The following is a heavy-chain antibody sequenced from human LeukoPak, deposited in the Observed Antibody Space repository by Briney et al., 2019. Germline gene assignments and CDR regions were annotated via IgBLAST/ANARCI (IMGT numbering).Heavy chain of an antibody. D-gene: IGHD5-12*01. CDR3: ARQFHGSGYVDDL. CDR2: IYYSGTT. Sequence: PSETLSLTCSVSGGSISSSSYYWGWIRRPPGKGLEWIASIYYSGTTHYNPSLKSRVTMSVDTSKNQFSLKLSAVTAADTAVYYCARQFHGSGYVDDLWGQGTLVTVPS. CDR1: GGSISSSSYY. J-gene: IGHJ5*02. V-gene: IGHV4-39*01.